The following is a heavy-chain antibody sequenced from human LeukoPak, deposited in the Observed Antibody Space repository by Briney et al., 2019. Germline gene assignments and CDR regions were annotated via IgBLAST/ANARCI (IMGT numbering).Heavy chain of an antibody. D-gene: IGHD2-15*01. CDR3: AKDRVVAATPYYYYYYGMDV. J-gene: IGHJ6*02. V-gene: IGHV3-30*18. CDR2: ISYDGSNK. CDR1: GFTFSSYG. Sequence: GGSLRLSCAASGFTFSSYGMHWVRQAPGKGLEWVAVISYDGSNKYYADSVKGRFTISRDNSKNTLYLQMNSLRAEDTAVYYCAKDRVVAATPYYYYYYGMDVWGQGTTVTVSS.